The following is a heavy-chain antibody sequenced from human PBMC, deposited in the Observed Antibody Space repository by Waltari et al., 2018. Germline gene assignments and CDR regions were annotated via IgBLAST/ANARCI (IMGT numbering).Heavy chain of an antibody. V-gene: IGHV1-69*01. Sequence: QVQLVQSGAEVKKPGSSVKVSCKASGGTFSSYAISWVRQAPGQGLEWMGGIIPIFGTANYAQKSQGRVTITADESTSTAYMELSSLRSEDTAVYYCARVGRIAAAATEYFQHWGQGTLVTVSS. CDR3: ARVGRIAAAATEYFQH. CDR2: IIPIFGTA. CDR1: GGTFSSYA. D-gene: IGHD6-13*01. J-gene: IGHJ1*01.